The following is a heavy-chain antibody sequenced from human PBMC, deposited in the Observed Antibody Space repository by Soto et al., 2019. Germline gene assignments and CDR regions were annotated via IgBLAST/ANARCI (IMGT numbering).Heavy chain of an antibody. D-gene: IGHD1-7*01. J-gene: IGHJ1*01. CDR2: ITVNGNT. Sequence: QVQQLESGPGLVKPWDTLSLTCTVSGAYISDFSWSWIRQPAGKGLEWIGRITVNGNTQYNPSFRGRGTMSMDTARNQFSLNLQSATAADTALYYCARESGENWTYEAHWGQGTLVTVSS. V-gene: IGHV4-4*07. CDR3: ARESGENWTYEAH. CDR1: GAYISDFS.